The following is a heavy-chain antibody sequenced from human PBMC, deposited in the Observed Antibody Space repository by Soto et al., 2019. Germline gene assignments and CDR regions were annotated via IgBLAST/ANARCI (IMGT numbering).Heavy chain of an antibody. D-gene: IGHD1-26*01. CDR2: ISYNGSNK. CDR1: GFTFSHYG. J-gene: IGHJ4*02. CDR3: ARYSGKYQGPIDY. V-gene: IGHV3-30*03. Sequence: QVQLVESGGGVVQPGRSLRLSCAASGFTFSHYGIHWVRQAPGKGLEWLAVISYNGSNKHYADSVKGRFTVSRDNSKNTLYQQTNRLRTEDKAVYFCARYSGKYQGPIDYWGQGTLVTVSS.